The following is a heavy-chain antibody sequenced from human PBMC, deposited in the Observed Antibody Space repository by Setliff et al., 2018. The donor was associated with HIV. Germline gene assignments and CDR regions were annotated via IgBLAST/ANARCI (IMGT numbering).Heavy chain of an antibody. J-gene: IGHJ3*02. D-gene: IGHD2-8*01. Sequence: SETLSLTCTVSGGSMTNYWSWVRQPPGKGLEFIGHIHTSGSTIYNPSLKSRLTITIDTSRNQFSLKLTSVTAADTAVYYCAKFYCPHGVCYGFDIWGQGTMVTVSS. CDR3: AKFYCPHGVCYGFDI. CDR1: GGSMTNY. CDR2: IHTSGST. V-gene: IGHV4-4*09.